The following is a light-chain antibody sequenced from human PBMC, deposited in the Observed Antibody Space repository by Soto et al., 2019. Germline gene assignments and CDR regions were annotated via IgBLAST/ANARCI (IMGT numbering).Light chain of an antibody. CDR2: GAS. V-gene: IGKV3-20*01. CDR1: QSVSIH. CDR3: RQYASSPIS. J-gene: IGKJ5*01. Sequence: GTVSVTLRERATLSRRASQSVSIHLAWYQQKPGQAPRLLIYGASRRATGIPDRFSGSGSGTDFTLTICSLEPEDVAVYYCRQYASSPISFGQGTRLEIK.